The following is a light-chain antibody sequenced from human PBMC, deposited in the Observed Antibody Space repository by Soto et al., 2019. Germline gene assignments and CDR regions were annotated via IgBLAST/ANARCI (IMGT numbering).Light chain of an antibody. Sequence: DIQMTQSPSSLSASVGDRVTITCRASQSISSYLNWYQQKPGKAPKLLIYAASSLQSGVPSRFSGSGSGTDFTLTINSLQPEDFATYYCQQSYSTPSITFGQGTRLEIK. V-gene: IGKV1-39*01. CDR2: AAS. J-gene: IGKJ5*01. CDR1: QSISSY. CDR3: QQSYSTPSIT.